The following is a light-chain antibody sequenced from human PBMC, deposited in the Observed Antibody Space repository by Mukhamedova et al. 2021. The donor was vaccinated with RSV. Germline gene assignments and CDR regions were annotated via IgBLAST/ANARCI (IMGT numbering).Light chain of an antibody. Sequence: GSKNVHWYQQKPGQAPVLVIHRDTKRPSEIPERFSGSNSGNTATLTISGAHGGDEADYYCQVWDISTVVFGGGTKLTVL. CDR3: QVWDISTVV. J-gene: IGLJ2*01. CDR2: RDT. CDR1: GSKN. V-gene: IGLV3-9*01.